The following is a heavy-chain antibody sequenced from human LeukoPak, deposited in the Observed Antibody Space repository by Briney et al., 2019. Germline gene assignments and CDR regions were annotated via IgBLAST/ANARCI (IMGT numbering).Heavy chain of an antibody. CDR3: ARTLSVCSGGSCSVWFDP. CDR1: GGSISSYY. J-gene: IGHJ5*02. CDR2: IYYSGNT. V-gene: IGHV4-59*01. D-gene: IGHD2-15*01. Sequence: PSETLSLTCTVSGGSISSYYWSWLRQPPGKGLEWIGYIYYSGNTKYNPSLKSRVTISVDTSKNQFSLKLNSVTAADTAVYYCARTLSVCSGGSCSVWFDPWGQGTLVTASS.